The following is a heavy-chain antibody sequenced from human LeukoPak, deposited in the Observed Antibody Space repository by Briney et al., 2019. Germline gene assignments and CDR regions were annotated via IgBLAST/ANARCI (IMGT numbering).Heavy chain of an antibody. CDR3: ARVRMVRGVIINRRPGNWFDP. V-gene: IGHV1-8*01. Sequence: ASVKVSCKASGYTFTSYDINWVRQATGQGLKWMGWMNPNSGNTGYAQKFQGRVTMTRNTSISTAYMELSSLRSEDTAVYYCARVRMVRGVIINRRPGNWFDPWGQGTLVTVSS. D-gene: IGHD3-10*01. CDR1: GYTFTSYD. J-gene: IGHJ5*02. CDR2: MNPNSGNT.